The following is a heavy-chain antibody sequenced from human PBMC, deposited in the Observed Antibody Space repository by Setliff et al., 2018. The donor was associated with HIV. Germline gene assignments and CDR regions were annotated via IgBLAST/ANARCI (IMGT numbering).Heavy chain of an antibody. CDR3: ARVDGDGYNRWFDP. CDR2: IIPILGVA. V-gene: IGHV1-69*02. CDR1: RSTFNSHT. D-gene: IGHD5-12*01. Sequence: ASVKVSCKASRSTFNSHTINWVRQAPGQGLDWMGRIIPILGVANYAQRFQGKVTITADKSTSTAYMELTSLRFDDTALYYCARVDGDGYNRWFDPWGQGTLVTVSS. J-gene: IGHJ5*02.